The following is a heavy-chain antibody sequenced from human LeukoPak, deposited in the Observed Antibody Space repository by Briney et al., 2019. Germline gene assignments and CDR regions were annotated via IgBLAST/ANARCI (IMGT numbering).Heavy chain of an antibody. CDR2: IIPIFGIA. Sequence: SVKVSCKASGGTFSSYAISWVRQAPGQGLEWMGRIIPIFGIANYAQKFQGRVTITADKSTSTAYMELNSLRSEDTAVYYCARAPGYDFWSGYLEFDPWGQGTLVTVSS. CDR3: ARAPGYDFWSGYLEFDP. J-gene: IGHJ5*02. CDR1: GGTFSSYA. V-gene: IGHV1-69*04. D-gene: IGHD3-3*01.